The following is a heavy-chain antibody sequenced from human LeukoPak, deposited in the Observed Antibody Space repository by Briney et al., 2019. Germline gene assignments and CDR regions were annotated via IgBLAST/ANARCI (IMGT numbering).Heavy chain of an antibody. CDR2: ISWNGGIT. V-gene: IGHV3-43*01. J-gene: IGHJ6*04. D-gene: IGHD3-10*02. Sequence: GGSLRLSCAASGFTFDDYTMHWVRQTPGKGLDWVCLISWNGGITDYADSVKGRFTISRDNAKNSLYLQMNSLRAEDTAVYYCAELGITMIGGVWGKGTTVTISS. CDR1: GFTFDDYT. CDR3: AELGITMIGGV.